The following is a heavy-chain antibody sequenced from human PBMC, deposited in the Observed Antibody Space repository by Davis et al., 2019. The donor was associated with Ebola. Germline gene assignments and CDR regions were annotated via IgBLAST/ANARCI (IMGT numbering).Heavy chain of an antibody. J-gene: IGHJ6*04. Sequence: SETLSLTCTVSGGSISSYYWNWFRQPPGKGLEWIGYVYFSGSTNYNPSLKSRVTISLDTSENQFSLELTSVTAADTAVYYCARGVTDILTGFVDVWGKGTTVTVSS. D-gene: IGHD3-9*01. CDR1: GGSISSYY. CDR2: VYFSGST. V-gene: IGHV4-59*01. CDR3: ARGVTDILTGFVDV.